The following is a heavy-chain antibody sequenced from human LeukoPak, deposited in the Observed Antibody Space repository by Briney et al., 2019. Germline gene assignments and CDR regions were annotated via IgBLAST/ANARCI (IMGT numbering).Heavy chain of an antibody. CDR1: GGSISSYY. J-gene: IGHJ3*02. V-gene: IGHV4-59*12. D-gene: IGHD6-19*01. Sequence: SQTLSLTCTVSGGSISSYYWIWIRQSSGKGREWFGFIYYSWSTNYHPSLQSRITISLDPSKNHFSLRPGPLTLWAPAVVFCSSSKAPPAVAGDAFDIWGQGTMVTVSS. CDR2: IYYSWST. CDR3: SSSKAPPAVAGDAFDI.